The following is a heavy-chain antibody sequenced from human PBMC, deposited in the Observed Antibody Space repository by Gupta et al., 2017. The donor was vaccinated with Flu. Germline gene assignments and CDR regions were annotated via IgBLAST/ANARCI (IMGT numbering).Heavy chain of an antibody. CDR3: ATTVGYVYGSALDI. CDR2: MYYRGTT. D-gene: IGHD3-10*01. J-gene: IGHJ3*02. V-gene: IGHV4-30-2*03. Sequence: RQPAGRALEWIGGMYYRGTTYYSPSIKSGVTISIDTSKNDFSLKQGSVTAADTASYYCATTVGYVYGSALDIWGHGTMVTVSS.